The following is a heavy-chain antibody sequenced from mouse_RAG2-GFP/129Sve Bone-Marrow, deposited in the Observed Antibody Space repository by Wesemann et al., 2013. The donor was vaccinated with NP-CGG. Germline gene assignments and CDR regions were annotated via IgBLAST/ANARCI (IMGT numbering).Heavy chain of an antibody. Sequence: EVQLQQSGAELVKPGASVKLSCTASGFNIKDTYMHWVKQRPEQGLEWIGRIDPANGNTKYDPKFQGKATITADTSSNTAYLQLSSLTSEDTAVYYCASPLYYDYPPWFAYWGQGTLVTVSA. CDR1: GFNIKDTY. CDR2: IDPANGNT. J-gene: IGHJ3*01. V-gene: IGHV14-3*02. D-gene: IGHD2-4*01. CDR3: ASPLYYDYPPWFAY.